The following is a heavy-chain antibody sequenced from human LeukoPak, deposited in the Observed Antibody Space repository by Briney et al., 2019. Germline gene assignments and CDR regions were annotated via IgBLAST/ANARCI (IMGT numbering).Heavy chain of an antibody. V-gene: IGHV3-23*01. CDR1: GFTFSSYA. J-gene: IGHJ3*02. CDR3: AKGYWDTAMVDDAFDI. CDR2: ISGSGGST. Sequence: GGSLRLSCAASGFTFSSYAMSWVRQAPGKGLEWVSAISGSGGSTYYADSVKGRFTISRDNSKNTLYLQMNSLRAEDTAVYYCAKGYWDTAMVDDAFDIWGQGTMVTVSS. D-gene: IGHD5-18*01.